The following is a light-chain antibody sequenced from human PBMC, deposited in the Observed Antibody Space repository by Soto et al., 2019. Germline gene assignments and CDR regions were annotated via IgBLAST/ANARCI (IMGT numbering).Light chain of an antibody. J-gene: IGKJ2*01. CDR2: KAS. CDR1: QSISTW. V-gene: IGKV1-5*03. CDR3: QQYNNYPMYT. Sequence: DIQMTQSPSTLSASVGDRVTITCRASQSISTWLAWYQQKPGKAPKLLIYKASNLESGVPSRFSGSGSRTEFTLTISSLQPDDFATYYCQQYNNYPMYTFGQGTKLEIK.